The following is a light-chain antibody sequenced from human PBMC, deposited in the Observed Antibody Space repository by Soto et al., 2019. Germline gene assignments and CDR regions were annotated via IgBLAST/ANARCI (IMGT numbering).Light chain of an antibody. CDR3: QKYNNWPGT. V-gene: IGKV3-15*01. Sequence: EIVLTQSPGTLSLSPGERATLSCRASQSVSSKLAWYQKKPVQAPRILLYGASTGATGIPSRLSGIGSETEFTLSISSLQSEDFAVYYSQKYNNWPGTFGKGTKVELK. CDR1: QSVSSK. J-gene: IGKJ1*01. CDR2: GAS.